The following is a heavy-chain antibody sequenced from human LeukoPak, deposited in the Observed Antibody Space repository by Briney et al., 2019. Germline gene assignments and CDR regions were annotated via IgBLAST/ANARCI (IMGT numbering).Heavy chain of an antibody. V-gene: IGHV3-21*01. CDR1: GFTFSSYS. CDR2: ISSSSSHK. Sequence: GGSLRLSCAASGFTFSSYSMNWVRQAPGKGLEWVSSISSSSSHKYYADSVKGRFTISRDNAKNSLYLQMNSLRAEDTAVYYCTRAPLFGHYQPDHWGQGTLVTVSS. J-gene: IGHJ5*02. CDR3: TRAPLFGHYQPDH. D-gene: IGHD2-2*01.